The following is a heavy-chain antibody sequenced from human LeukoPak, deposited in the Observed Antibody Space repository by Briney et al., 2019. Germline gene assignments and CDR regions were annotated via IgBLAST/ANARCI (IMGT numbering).Heavy chain of an antibody. J-gene: IGHJ5*02. D-gene: IGHD6-13*01. V-gene: IGHV3-30*02. CDR3: AKSRTAAGFLPP. Sequence: GGSLRLSCAASGFTFSGYGMHWVRQAPGKGLEWVAFIRYDGSNKYYADSVKGRFTISRDDSKNTLYLQMNSLRAEDTAVYYCAKSRTAAGFLPPWGQGTLVTVSS. CDR1: GFTFSGYG. CDR2: IRYDGSNK.